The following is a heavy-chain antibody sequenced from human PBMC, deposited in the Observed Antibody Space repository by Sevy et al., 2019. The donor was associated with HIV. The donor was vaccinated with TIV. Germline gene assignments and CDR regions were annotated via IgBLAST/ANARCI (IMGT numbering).Heavy chain of an antibody. J-gene: IGHJ4*02. Sequence: GGSLRFSCSASGFTNDFWISWVRQAPGKAPEWVANIKQDGSEMFYVDSVEGRFIISRDNAKNSIYLQMNTLRVEDTAVYYCTRDRSYGYFDSRGQGTLVTVSS. CDR3: TRDRSYGYFDS. CDR2: IKQDGSEM. D-gene: IGHD3-16*01. CDR1: GFTNDFW. V-gene: IGHV3-7*01.